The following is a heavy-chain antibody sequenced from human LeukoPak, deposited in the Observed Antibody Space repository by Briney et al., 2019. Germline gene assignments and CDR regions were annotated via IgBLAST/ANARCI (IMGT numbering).Heavy chain of an antibody. J-gene: IGHJ5*02. CDR2: ISSSGSTI. CDR1: GFTFSDYY. V-gene: IGHV3-11*04. Sequence: KSGGTLRLSCAASGFTFSDYYMSWIRQAPGKGLEWVSYISSSGSTIYYADSVKGRFTISRDNAKNSLYLQMNSLRAEDTAVYYCARGRGNGNPLRFDPWGQGTLVTASS. D-gene: IGHD1-14*01. CDR3: ARGRGNGNPLRFDP.